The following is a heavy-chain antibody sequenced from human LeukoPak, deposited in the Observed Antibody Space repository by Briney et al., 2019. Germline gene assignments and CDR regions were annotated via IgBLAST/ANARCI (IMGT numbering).Heavy chain of an antibody. J-gene: IGHJ4*02. Sequence: GGSLRLSCAASGFTFSSYAMSWVRQAPGKGLEWVSAISGSGGSTYYADSVKGRFTISRDNSKNTLYLQMNSLRAEDTAVYYCAKLRGDKKYQLGYVDYWGQGTLVTVSS. D-gene: IGHD2-2*01. CDR2: ISGSGGST. CDR3: AKLRGDKKYQLGYVDY. V-gene: IGHV3-23*01. CDR1: GFTFSSYA.